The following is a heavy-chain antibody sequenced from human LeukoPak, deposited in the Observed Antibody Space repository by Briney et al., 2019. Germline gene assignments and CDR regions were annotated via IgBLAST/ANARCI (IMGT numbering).Heavy chain of an antibody. Sequence: SETLSLTCSVSDGSINSYYWNWIRRPPGEGLEWIGYIYYNGNTNYSPSLKSRVTMSVDTSKNLFSLKLSSVTAADTAVYYCAREQQLAFDYWGQGTLVTVSS. D-gene: IGHD6-13*01. CDR1: DGSINSYY. CDR2: IYYNGNT. CDR3: AREQQLAFDY. J-gene: IGHJ4*02. V-gene: IGHV4-59*12.